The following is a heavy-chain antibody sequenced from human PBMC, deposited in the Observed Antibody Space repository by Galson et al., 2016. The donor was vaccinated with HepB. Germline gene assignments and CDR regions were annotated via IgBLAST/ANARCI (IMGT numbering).Heavy chain of an antibody. CDR2: IYYSGST. CDR3: ASWGYSSSRYSDY. J-gene: IGHJ4*02. V-gene: IGHV4-31*03. D-gene: IGHD6-13*01. Sequence: TLSLTCTVSGGSISSGGYYWSWIRQHPGKGLEWIGYIYYSGSTYYNPSLRSRVTISADTSKTQFSLKLSSVTAADTAVYYCASWGYSSSRYSDYWGQGTLVTVSS. CDR1: GGSISSGGYY.